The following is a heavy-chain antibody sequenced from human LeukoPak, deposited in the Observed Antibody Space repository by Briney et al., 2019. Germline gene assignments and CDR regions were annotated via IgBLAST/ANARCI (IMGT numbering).Heavy chain of an antibody. Sequence: TPSETLSLTCAVSGDSISNSHWWSWARQSPGKGLEWIGQIHHSGSTNYSPSLKSRVIISIDKSKNQFSLNLNSVTAADTAVYYCAGLRGYCSSNSCGAFDIWGQGTMVTVSS. CDR3: AGLRGYCSSNSCGAFDI. CDR2: IHHSGST. D-gene: IGHD2-2*01. V-gene: IGHV4-4*02. J-gene: IGHJ3*02. CDR1: GDSISNSHW.